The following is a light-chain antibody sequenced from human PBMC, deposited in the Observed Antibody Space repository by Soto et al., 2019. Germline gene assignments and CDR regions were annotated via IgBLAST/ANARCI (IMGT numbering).Light chain of an antibody. Sequence: DIQMTQSPSTLSASVGDRVTITCRASQSVSTWLAWYQQKPGKAPKLLIYKASNLESGVPSRFTGSESGTEFTLTISSLQPDDFATYYCQQYNSWTFGQGTKVDIK. CDR3: QQYNSWT. CDR1: QSVSTW. V-gene: IGKV1-5*03. CDR2: KAS. J-gene: IGKJ1*01.